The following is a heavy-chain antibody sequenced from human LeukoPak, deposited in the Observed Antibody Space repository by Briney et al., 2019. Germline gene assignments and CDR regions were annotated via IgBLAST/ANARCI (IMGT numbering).Heavy chain of an antibody. J-gene: IGHJ6*03. CDR2: ISGSGGST. V-gene: IGHV3-23*01. Sequence: PGGTLRLSCAASGFTFSSYGMSWVRQAPGKGLEWVSAISGSGGSTYHADSVKGRSTISRDNSKNTLYLQMNSLRAEDTAVYYCAKGARGYPPYYYMDVWGKGTTVTISS. CDR1: GFTFSSYG. D-gene: IGHD5-18*01. CDR3: AKGARGYPPYYYMDV.